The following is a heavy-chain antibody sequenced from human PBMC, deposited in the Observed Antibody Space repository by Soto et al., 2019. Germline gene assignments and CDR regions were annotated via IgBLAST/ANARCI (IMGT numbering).Heavy chain of an antibody. J-gene: IGHJ4*02. Sequence: SGPCPSPGTVPGGSMISYYWSWIRQPPGKGLEWIGYIYYSGSTDYDPSLKSRVTISVDTSKNQFSLKLSSVTAADTAVYYCARRWGTYFDFWGQGTLVTVSS. V-gene: IGHV4-59*01. CDR2: IYYSGST. CDR1: GGSMISYY. CDR3: ARRWGTYFDF. D-gene: IGHD7-27*01.